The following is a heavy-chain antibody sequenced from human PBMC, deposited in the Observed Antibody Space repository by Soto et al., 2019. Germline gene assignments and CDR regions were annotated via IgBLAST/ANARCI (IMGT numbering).Heavy chain of an antibody. J-gene: IGHJ4*02. CDR3: ARDASL. CDR2: IIPILGIA. CDR1: GGTFSSYT. V-gene: IGHV1-69*08. Sequence: QVQLVQSGAEVKKPGSSVKVSCKASGGTFSSYTISWVRQAPGQGLEWMGRIIPILGIANYAQKFQGRVTITEDKSTSTACMELSRLRSGDTAVDYCARDASLWGQGTLVTVCS.